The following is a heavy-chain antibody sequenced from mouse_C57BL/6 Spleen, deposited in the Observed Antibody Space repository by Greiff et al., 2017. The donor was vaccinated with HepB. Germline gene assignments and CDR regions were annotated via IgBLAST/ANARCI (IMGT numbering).Heavy chain of an antibody. V-gene: IGHV1-15*01. Sequence: QVQLQQSGAELVRPGASVTLSCKASGYTFTDYEMHWVKQTPVHGLEWIGAIDPETGGTAYNQKFKGKAILTADKSSSTAYMELRSLTSEDSAVYYCTRMGPGAWFAYWGQGTLVTVSA. CDR2: IDPETGGT. CDR1: GYTFTDYE. CDR3: TRMGPGAWFAY. J-gene: IGHJ3*01.